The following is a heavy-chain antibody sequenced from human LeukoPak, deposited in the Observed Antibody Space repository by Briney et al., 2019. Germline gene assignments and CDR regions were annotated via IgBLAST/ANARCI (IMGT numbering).Heavy chain of an antibody. CDR3: ARDSLPTPDFWSGYYTGAFDI. CDR2: INHSGST. CDR1: GGSFSGYY. D-gene: IGHD3-3*01. Sequence: PSETLSLTCAVYGGSFSGYYWSWIRQPPGKGLEWIGEINHSGSTNYNPSLKSRVTISVDTSKNQFSLKLSSVTAADTAVYYCARDSLPTPDFWSGYYTGAFDIWSQGTMVTVSS. V-gene: IGHV4-34*01. J-gene: IGHJ3*02.